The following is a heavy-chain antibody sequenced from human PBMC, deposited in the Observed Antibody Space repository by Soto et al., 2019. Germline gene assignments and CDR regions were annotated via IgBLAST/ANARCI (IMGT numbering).Heavy chain of an antibody. CDR1: GGSISSSNW. V-gene: IGHV4-4*02. J-gene: IGHJ6*02. D-gene: IGHD1-20*01. CDR2: IYHSGST. Sequence: SETLSLTCAVSGGSISSSNWWSWVRQPPGKGLEWIGEIYHSGSTNYNPSLKSRVTISVDKSKNQFSLKLSSVTAADTAVYYCARGRAVFDYYYGMDVWGQGTTVTVS. CDR3: ARGRAVFDYYYGMDV.